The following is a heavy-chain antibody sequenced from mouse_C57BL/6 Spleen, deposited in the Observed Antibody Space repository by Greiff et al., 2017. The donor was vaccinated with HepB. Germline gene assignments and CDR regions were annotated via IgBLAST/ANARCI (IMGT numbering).Heavy chain of an antibody. Sequence: VMLVESGAELVKPGASVKISCKASGYAFSSYWMNWVKQRPGKGLEWIGQIYPGDGDTNYNGKFKGKATLTADKSSSTAYMQLSSLTSEDSAVYFCARPFTTVVEDWYFDVWGTGTTVTVSS. CDR3: ARPFTTVVEDWYFDV. CDR1: GYAFSSYW. V-gene: IGHV1-80*01. CDR2: IYPGDGDT. D-gene: IGHD1-1*01. J-gene: IGHJ1*03.